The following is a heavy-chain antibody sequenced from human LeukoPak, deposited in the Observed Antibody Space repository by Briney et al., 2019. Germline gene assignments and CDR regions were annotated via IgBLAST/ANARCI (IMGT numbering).Heavy chain of an antibody. J-gene: IGHJ4*02. D-gene: IGHD5/OR15-5a*01. CDR3: ARQIGVSIDY. Sequence: PGGSLRLSCAASRFTFGSFDMHWVRLAPGKGLEWVTFIRFDGSNKYYADSVKGRFTISRDNSKNTLYLQMSSLRPEDTAVYYCARQIGVSIDYWGQGTLVTVSS. CDR1: RFTFGSFD. V-gene: IGHV3-30*02. CDR2: IRFDGSNK.